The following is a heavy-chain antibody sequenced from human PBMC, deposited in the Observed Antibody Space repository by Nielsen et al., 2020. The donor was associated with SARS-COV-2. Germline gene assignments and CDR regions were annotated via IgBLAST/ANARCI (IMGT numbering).Heavy chain of an antibody. CDR1: GHTFIGYY. CDR2: INPNTEGT. V-gene: IGHV1-2*02. CDR3: ARDDFSQTTAPFYYYYYGMDV. Sequence: ASVKVSCKTSGHTFIGYYIHWVRQAPGQGLEWMGWINPNTEGTNYAQNFQGRVTMTRDTSISTAYMELTRLRSDDTAVYYCARDDFSQTTAPFYYYYYGMDVWGQGTTVTVSS. D-gene: IGHD4-17*01. J-gene: IGHJ6*02.